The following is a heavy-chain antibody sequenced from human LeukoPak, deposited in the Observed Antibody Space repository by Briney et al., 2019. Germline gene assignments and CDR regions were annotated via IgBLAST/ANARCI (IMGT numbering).Heavy chain of an antibody. V-gene: IGHV3-66*04. CDR1: GFTFRSYA. D-gene: IGHD1-14*01. J-gene: IGHJ4*02. CDR3: ARRSNPPGRIDH. Sequence: GGSLRLSCAVSGFTFRSYAMSWVRQAPGKGLEWVSAIYNSGSTYYADSVKGRFTISRDNSKNTMYLQMNSLKGEDTAVYYCARRSNPPGRIDHWGQGTLVTVSS. CDR2: IYNSGST.